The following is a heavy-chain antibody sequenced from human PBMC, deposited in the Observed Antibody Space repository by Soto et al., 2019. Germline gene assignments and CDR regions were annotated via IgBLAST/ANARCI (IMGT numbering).Heavy chain of an antibody. Sequence: QLQLQESGPGLVKPSETLSLTCTVSGGSISSSSYYWGWIRKPPGKGLEWFGSIYYSGNTYYNPSLKSGVTISVDTSKNQFSLKRSSVTAADTAVYYCAREGGRYCTGGSCQVDYWGQGTLVTVSS. D-gene: IGHD2-15*01. CDR1: GGSISSSSYY. CDR3: AREGGRYCTGGSCQVDY. J-gene: IGHJ4*02. CDR2: IYYSGNT. V-gene: IGHV4-39*02.